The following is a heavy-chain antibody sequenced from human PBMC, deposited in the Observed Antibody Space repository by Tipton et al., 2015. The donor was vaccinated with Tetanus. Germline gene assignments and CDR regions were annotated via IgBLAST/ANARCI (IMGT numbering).Heavy chain of an antibody. J-gene: IGHJ4*02. CDR2: ISYNGRA. CDR3: VRGRGSGAQSFGFEH. D-gene: IGHD1-26*01. CDR1: GASISSGGYY. V-gene: IGHV4-31*08. Sequence: TLSLTCTVSGASISSGGYYWGWIRQHPGKGLEWIGHISYNGRASYNPSLRGRVTISTVGSKNHVSLRLTSVTAADTGAYFCVRGRGSGAQSFGFEHWGRGTHVIVSS.